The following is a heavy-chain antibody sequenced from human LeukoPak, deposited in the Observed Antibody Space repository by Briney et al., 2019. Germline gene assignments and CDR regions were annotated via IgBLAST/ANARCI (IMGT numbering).Heavy chain of an antibody. CDR1: GFTFSSYW. Sequence: GGSLRLSCAASGFTFSSYWMHWVRQAPGKGLEWVSAISASGGSTYYADSVKGRFTISRDNSKNTLYLQMNSLRAEDTAVYYCAKGRNVLRYPYGMDVWGQGTTVTVSS. V-gene: IGHV3-23*01. J-gene: IGHJ6*02. CDR2: ISASGGST. CDR3: AKGRNVLRYPYGMDV. D-gene: IGHD3-9*01.